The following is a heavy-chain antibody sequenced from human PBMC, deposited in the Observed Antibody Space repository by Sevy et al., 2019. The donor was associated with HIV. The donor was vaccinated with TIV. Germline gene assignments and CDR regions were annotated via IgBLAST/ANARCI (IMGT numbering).Heavy chain of an antibody. V-gene: IGHV1-24*01. Sequence: AVVKVSCKVSGYTLTKLAMHWVRQGPGKGLEWMGSFDPEDEETIYAQKFQGRVTMTEDTSTETAYMELSSLRSEDTAVYYCATTKDYYESSGDPFDYWGQGTLVTVSS. J-gene: IGHJ4*02. CDR1: GYTLTKLA. CDR2: FDPEDEET. D-gene: IGHD3-22*01. CDR3: ATTKDYYESSGDPFDY.